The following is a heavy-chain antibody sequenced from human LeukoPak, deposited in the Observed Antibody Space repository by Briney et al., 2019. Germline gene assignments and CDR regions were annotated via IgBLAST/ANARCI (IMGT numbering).Heavy chain of an antibody. CDR3: ARFSSSWYYFDY. Sequence: TGGSLRLSCAASGFTLRTNWMSWVRQAPGKGLECVANIKQDGSEEYYVDSVKGRFTISRDNAKNSLYLQMNSLRAEDTAVYYCARFSSSWYYFDYWGQGTLVAVSS. CDR2: IKQDGSEE. CDR1: GFTLRTNW. V-gene: IGHV3-7*01. D-gene: IGHD6-13*01. J-gene: IGHJ4*02.